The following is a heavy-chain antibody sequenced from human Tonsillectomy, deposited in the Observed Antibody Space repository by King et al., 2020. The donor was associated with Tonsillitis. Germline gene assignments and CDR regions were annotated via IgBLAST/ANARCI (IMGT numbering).Heavy chain of an antibody. CDR1: GGSISSGDYY. CDR3: ARRFTWDYYFDY. Sequence: VQLQESGPGLVKPSQTLSLTCPVSGGSISSGDYYWSWLRQPPGKGLEWIGYIYHSGSTYYNPSLKSRVTISVDTSKNQFSLNLSSVTAADTAVYYCARRFTWDYYFDYWGQGTLVTVSS. J-gene: IGHJ4*02. CDR2: IYHSGST. V-gene: IGHV4-30-4*01. D-gene: IGHD1-26*01.